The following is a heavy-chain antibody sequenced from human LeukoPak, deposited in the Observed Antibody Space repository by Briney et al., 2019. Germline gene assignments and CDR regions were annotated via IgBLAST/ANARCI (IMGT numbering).Heavy chain of an antibody. D-gene: IGHD6-6*01. V-gene: IGHV1-18*01. CDR3: ARDRFVAARQRGNWFDP. J-gene: IGHJ5*02. Sequence: ASVKVSCKASGYTFTSYGISWVRQAPGQGLEWMGWISAYNGNTNYAQKPQGRVTMTTDTSTSTAYMELRSLRSDDTAVYYCARDRFVAARQRGNWFDPWGQGTLVTVSS. CDR1: GYTFTSYG. CDR2: ISAYNGNT.